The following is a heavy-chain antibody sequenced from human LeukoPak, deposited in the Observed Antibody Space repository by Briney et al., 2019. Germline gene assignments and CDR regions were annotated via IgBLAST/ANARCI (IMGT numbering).Heavy chain of an antibody. J-gene: IGHJ4*02. V-gene: IGHV3-30*03. Sequence: GGSLRLSCAASGFTFSSYGMHWVRQAPGKGLEWVAVISYDGSKKYYADSVKGRFTISRDNSKNTLYLQMNSLRAEDTAVYYRARDILTPYDYWGQGTLVTVSS. CDR3: ARDILTPYDY. CDR2: ISYDGSKK. D-gene: IGHD3-9*01. CDR1: GFTFSSYG.